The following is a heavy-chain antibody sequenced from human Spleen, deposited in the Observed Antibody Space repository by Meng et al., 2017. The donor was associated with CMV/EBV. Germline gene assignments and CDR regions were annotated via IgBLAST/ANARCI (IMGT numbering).Heavy chain of an antibody. CDR1: GFTFSDYY. J-gene: IGHJ5*01. CDR3: ARAAVFEKIVVVPTAIGS. Sequence: GGSLRLSCAASGFTFSDYYMSWIRQAPGKGLEWVSYISSSGSTIYYADSVKGRFTISRDNAKNTLSLQMNSLGAEDTAMYYCARAAVFEKIVVVPTAIGSWGRGTLVTVSS. D-gene: IGHD2-2*01. CDR2: ISSSGSTI. V-gene: IGHV3-11*01.